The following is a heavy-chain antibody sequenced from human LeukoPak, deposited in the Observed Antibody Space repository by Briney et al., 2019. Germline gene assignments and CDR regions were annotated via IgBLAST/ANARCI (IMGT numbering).Heavy chain of an antibody. V-gene: IGHV3-33*01. CDR3: ARDFNYDFWSGLRDDY. CDR2: IWYDGSNK. J-gene: IGHJ4*02. Sequence: GGSLRLSCAASGFTFSSYGMHWARQAPGKGLEWVADIWYDGSNKYYADSVKGRFTISRDNSKNTLYLQMNSLRVEDTAVYYCARDFNYDFWSGLRDDYWGQGTLVTVSS. D-gene: IGHD3-3*01. CDR1: GFTFSSYG.